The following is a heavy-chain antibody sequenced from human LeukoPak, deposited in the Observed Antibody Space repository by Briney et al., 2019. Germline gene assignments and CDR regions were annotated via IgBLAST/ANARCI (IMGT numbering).Heavy chain of an antibody. D-gene: IGHD6-19*01. CDR2: IHPDGSET. CDR1: GFTFSAYW. J-gene: IGHJ4*02. CDR3: LRWGVEAGMDS. Sequence: PGGSLRLSCEASGFTFSAYWMGWVRQAPGKGPEWVANIHPDGSETSYVDSVKGRFTISRDNARKSMFLQMNSLGAEDAAVYYCLRWGVEAGMDSWGQGTLVTVSS. V-gene: IGHV3-7*01.